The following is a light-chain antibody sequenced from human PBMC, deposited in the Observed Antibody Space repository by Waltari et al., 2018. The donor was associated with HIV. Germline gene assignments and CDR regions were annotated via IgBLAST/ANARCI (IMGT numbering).Light chain of an antibody. CDR3: QQYYTWPPKWT. CDR2: GAS. Sequence: DIVTTQSPATLSVSPGEGATLSCWASQSVISNLAWYQQRPGQAPRLLIYGASSRATGIPARFSGSGSGTEFTLTISSLQSEDFAVYYCQQYYTWPPKWTFGQGTKVEI. V-gene: IGKV3-15*01. J-gene: IGKJ1*01. CDR1: QSVISN.